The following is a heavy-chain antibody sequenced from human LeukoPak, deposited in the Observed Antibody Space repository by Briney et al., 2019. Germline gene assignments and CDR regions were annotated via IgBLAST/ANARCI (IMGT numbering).Heavy chain of an antibody. Sequence: GASVRVSCKASGYTFTSYAMNWVRQAPGQGLEWMGWINTNTGNPTYAQGFTGRFVFSLDTSVSTAYLQISSLKAEDTAVYYCARDVWVYSSSRTFFDYWGQGTLVTVSS. CDR1: GYTFTSYA. J-gene: IGHJ4*02. V-gene: IGHV7-4-1*02. CDR2: INTNTGNP. CDR3: ARDVWVYSSSRTFFDY. D-gene: IGHD6-13*01.